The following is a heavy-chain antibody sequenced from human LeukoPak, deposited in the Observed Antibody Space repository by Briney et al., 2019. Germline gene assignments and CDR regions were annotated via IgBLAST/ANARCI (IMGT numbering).Heavy chain of an antibody. V-gene: IGHV3-21*01. J-gene: IGHJ1*01. CDR2: ISSSRSYI. CDR1: GFTFSSYS. Sequence: GGSLRLSCAASGFTFSSYSMNGVRQAPGKGLEGGSSISSSRSYIYYADSVKGRFTISRDNAKTSLYLQMNSLRAEDTAVSYCARRIAVAGTRYFQHWGQGTLVTVSS. CDR3: ARRIAVAGTRYFQH. D-gene: IGHD6-19*01.